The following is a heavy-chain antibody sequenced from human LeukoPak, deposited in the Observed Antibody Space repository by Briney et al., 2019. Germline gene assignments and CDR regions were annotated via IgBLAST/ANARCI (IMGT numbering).Heavy chain of an antibody. V-gene: IGHV1-18*01. D-gene: IGHD4-17*01. Sequence: GASVKVSCKASGYTFTSYAMNWVRQAPGQGLEWMGWISAYNGNTNYAQKLQGRVTMTTDTSTSTAYMELRSLRSDDTAVYYCARWDYGETSVVDPWGQGTLVTVSS. CDR1: GYTFTSYA. J-gene: IGHJ5*02. CDR2: ISAYNGNT. CDR3: ARWDYGETSVVDP.